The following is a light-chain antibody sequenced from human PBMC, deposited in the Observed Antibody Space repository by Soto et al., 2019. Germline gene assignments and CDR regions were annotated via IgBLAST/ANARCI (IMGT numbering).Light chain of an antibody. Sequence: EIVLTQSPGILSLSPGERASLSCRASQKISSSYLAWYQQKPGQAPRLLIYGASSRATGIPDRFSGSGSGTDFTLTISSLEPEDFAVYYCQQRSNWPPSITFGQGTRLEIK. CDR1: QKISSSY. CDR3: QQRSNWPPSIT. V-gene: IGKV3D-20*02. CDR2: GAS. J-gene: IGKJ5*01.